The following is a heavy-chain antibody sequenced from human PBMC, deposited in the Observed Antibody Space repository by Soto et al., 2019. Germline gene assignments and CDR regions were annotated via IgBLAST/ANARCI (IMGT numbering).Heavy chain of an antibody. J-gene: IGHJ6*02. CDR3: ARERTGTTEYGMDV. CDR2: INHSGST. CDR1: GGSFSCYY. Sequence: SETLSLTCSVYGGSFSCYYWILIRQPPGKGLEWIGEINHSGSTNYNPSLKSRVTISVDTSKNQFSLKLSSVTAADTAVYYCARERTGTTEYGMDVWGQGTTVTVSS. V-gene: IGHV4-34*01. D-gene: IGHD1-7*01.